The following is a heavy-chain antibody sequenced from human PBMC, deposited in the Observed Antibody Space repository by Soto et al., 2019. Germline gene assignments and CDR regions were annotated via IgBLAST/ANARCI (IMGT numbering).Heavy chain of an antibody. CDR2: IYYSGST. D-gene: IGHD1-26*01. J-gene: IGHJ2*01. CDR1: DGSFSYYY. Sequence: SEILSPPCSVPDGSFSYYYWSWIRQPPGKGLEYIGYIYYSGSTNYNPSLKSRVTMSVDTSKNQFPLRLSSVTAADTAVYYCARVRERWFTYWYFDLWGRGTLVTVSS. CDR3: ARVRERWFTYWYFDL. V-gene: IGHV4-59*01.